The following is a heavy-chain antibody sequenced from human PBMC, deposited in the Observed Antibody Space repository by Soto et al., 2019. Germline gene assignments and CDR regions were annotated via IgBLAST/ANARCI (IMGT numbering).Heavy chain of an antibody. V-gene: IGHV1-69*01. CDR3: ARDPGSDDYYESSGYPFDY. Sequence: QVQLVQSGAEVTKPGYSVKVSCKASGGTFSSYTISWERQAPGQGLEWMGGIIPIFGTANYAQKFQGRVTITSDESTSTAYMELSSLRSEDTAVYYCARDPGSDDYYESSGYPFDYWCQGTLVTVSS. CDR1: GGTFSSYT. J-gene: IGHJ4*02. CDR2: IIPIFGTA. D-gene: IGHD3-22*01.